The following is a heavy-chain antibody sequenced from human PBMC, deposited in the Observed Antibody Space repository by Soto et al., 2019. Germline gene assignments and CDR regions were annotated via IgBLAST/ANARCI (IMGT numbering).Heavy chain of an antibody. CDR2: TYYRSRFFS. J-gene: IGHJ5*02. Sequence: SQTLALTCAISGDSVSSYSAAWNWIRQSPSGGLEWLGRTYYRSRFFSDYAESVKSRIIINPDTSKNQFSLQLKSVTPEDTAVYYCVRDRYSSSGWFDPWGQGTPVTVSS. CDR1: GDSVSSYSAA. V-gene: IGHV6-1*01. D-gene: IGHD3-10*01. CDR3: VRDRYSSSGWFDP.